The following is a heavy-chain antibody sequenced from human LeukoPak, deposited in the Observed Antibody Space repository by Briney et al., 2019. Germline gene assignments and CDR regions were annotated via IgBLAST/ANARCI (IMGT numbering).Heavy chain of an antibody. CDR2: ISGSGDNT. CDR3: AKMKGHPLPKYYMDV. CDR1: GFTFSGFA. J-gene: IGHJ6*01. V-gene: IGHV3-23*01. D-gene: IGHD1-26*01. Sequence: GGSLRLSCAASGFTFSGFAMSWVRRTPGKGLEWVSGISGSGDNTLYADSVKGRFTISRGNSKNTLYLEMNSLRAEDTAIYYCAKMKGHPLPKYYMDVWGQGTTVTVPS.